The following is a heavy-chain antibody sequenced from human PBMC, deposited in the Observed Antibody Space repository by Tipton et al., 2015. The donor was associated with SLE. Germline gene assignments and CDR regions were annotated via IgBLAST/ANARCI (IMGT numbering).Heavy chain of an antibody. J-gene: IGHJ4*02. CDR1: GDSISSYY. V-gene: IGHV4-59*01. D-gene: IGHD6-25*01. Sequence: TLSLTCSVSGDSISSYYWSWIRQPPGKGLEWIGYIRNSGRTNYNPSLKSRVTMSVETSKNQFSLRLTSVTAADTAVYYCARDSPTAAGTFDSWGQGTLVIVSA. CDR2: IRNSGRT. CDR3: ARDSPTAAGTFDS.